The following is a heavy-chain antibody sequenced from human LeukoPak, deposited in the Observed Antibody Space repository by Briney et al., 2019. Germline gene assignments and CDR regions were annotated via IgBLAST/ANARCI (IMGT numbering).Heavy chain of an antibody. J-gene: IGHJ6*03. V-gene: IGHV3-23*01. CDR2: ISGSGGST. CDR1: GFTFSSYA. Sequence: PGGSLRLSCAASGFTFSSYAMSWVRQAPGKGLAWVSDISGSGGSTYYADSVKGRFTISRDNSKNTLYLQMNSLRAEDTAVYYCAKQAGTTSYYYYYMDVWGKGTTVTVSS. D-gene: IGHD6-19*01. CDR3: AKQAGTTSYYYYYMDV.